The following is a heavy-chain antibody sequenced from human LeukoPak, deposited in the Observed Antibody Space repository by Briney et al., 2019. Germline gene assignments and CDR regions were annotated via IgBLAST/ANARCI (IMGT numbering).Heavy chain of an antibody. Sequence: PSETLSLTCTVSGGSISSSSYYWGWIRQPPGKGLEWIGSNYYSGSTYYNPSLKSRVTISVDTSKNQFSLKLSSVTAADTAVYYCARGPRITMVRGVSRRSASFDYWGQGTLVTVSS. V-gene: IGHV4-39*01. J-gene: IGHJ4*02. CDR3: ARGPRITMVRGVSRRSASFDY. CDR1: GGSISSSSYY. CDR2: NYYSGST. D-gene: IGHD3-10*01.